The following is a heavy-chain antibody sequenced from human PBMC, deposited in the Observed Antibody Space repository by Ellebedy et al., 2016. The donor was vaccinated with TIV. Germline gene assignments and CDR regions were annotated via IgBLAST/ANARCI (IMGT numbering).Heavy chain of an antibody. CDR3: ASFDVSDFYFDY. Sequence: MPSETLSLTCTVSGGPISSGGYYWSWIRQLPGKGLAWIGYIYFSGSTYYNPSLKSRVTISVDTSKNQFSLKLSSVTAADTAFYYCASFDVSDFYFDYWGQGTLVTVSS. V-gene: IGHV4-31*03. CDR1: GGPISSGGYY. J-gene: IGHJ4*02. D-gene: IGHD3-9*01. CDR2: IYFSGST.